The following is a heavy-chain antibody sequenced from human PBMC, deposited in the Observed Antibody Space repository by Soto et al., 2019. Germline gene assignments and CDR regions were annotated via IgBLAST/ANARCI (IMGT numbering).Heavy chain of an antibody. Sequence: GGSLRLSCAASGFTFSSYAMIWVRQAPGKGLEWVSAISGSGGSTYYADSVKGRFTISRDNSKNTLYLQMNSLRAEDTAVYYCAKSGRNDPDYYDFWSGYYTAFDYWGQGTLVTVSS. CDR3: AKSGRNDPDYYDFWSGYYTAFDY. CDR1: GFTFSSYA. CDR2: ISGSGGST. J-gene: IGHJ4*02. V-gene: IGHV3-23*01. D-gene: IGHD3-3*01.